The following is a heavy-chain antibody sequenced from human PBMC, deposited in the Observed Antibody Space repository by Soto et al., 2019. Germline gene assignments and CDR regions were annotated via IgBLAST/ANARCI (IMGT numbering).Heavy chain of an antibody. J-gene: IGHJ6*03. CDR2: ISADNGNT. CDR1: GYTFTSYG. V-gene: IGHV1-18*01. CDR3: AAKRVRPSYYYMDV. D-gene: IGHD6-6*01. Sequence: ASVKVSCKASGYTFTSYGISWVRQAPGQGLEWMGWISADNGNTNYAQKLQDRVTMTRDMSTSTAYMELSSLRSEDTAVYYCAAKRVRPSYYYMDVWGKGTTVTVSS.